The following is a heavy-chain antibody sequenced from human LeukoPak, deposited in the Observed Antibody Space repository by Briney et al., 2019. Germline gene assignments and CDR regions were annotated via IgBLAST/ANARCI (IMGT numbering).Heavy chain of an antibody. V-gene: IGHV1-2*02. CDR2: INPNSGGT. Sequence: VSVKVSCKASGYTFTGYYMHWVRQAPGQGLEWMGWINPNSGGTNYAQKFQGRVTMTRDTSISTAYMELSRLRSDDTAVYYCARGPRYYDSSGSSRVAFDIWGQGTMVTVSS. CDR1: GYTFTGYY. J-gene: IGHJ3*02. D-gene: IGHD3-22*01. CDR3: ARGPRYYDSSGSSRVAFDI.